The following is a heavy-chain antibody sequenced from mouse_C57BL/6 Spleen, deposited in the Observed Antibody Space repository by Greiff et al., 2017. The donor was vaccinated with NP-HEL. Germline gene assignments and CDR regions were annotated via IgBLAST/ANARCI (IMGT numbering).Heavy chain of an antibody. D-gene: IGHD2-2*01. Sequence: VQLQQPGAELVMPGASVKLSCKASGYTFTSYWMHWVKQRPGQGLEWIGEIDPSDSYTNYNQKFKGKSTLTVDKSSSTAYMQLSSLTSEDSAVYYCARSGGYDGGAWFAYWGQGTLVTVSA. CDR1: GYTFTSYW. CDR2: IDPSDSYT. J-gene: IGHJ3*01. V-gene: IGHV1-69*01. CDR3: ARSGGYDGGAWFAY.